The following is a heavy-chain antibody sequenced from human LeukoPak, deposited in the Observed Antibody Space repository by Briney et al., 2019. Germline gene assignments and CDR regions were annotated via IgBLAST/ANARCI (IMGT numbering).Heavy chain of an antibody. D-gene: IGHD1-1*01. CDR1: GFTFSSYA. Sequence: GGSLRLSCSASGFTFSSYAMHWVRQAPGKGLEWVAVISYDGSNKYYADSVKGRFTISRDNSKNTLYLQMNSLRAEDTAVYYCARGNWNPDAFDIWGQGTMVTVSS. J-gene: IGHJ3*02. V-gene: IGHV3-30*04. CDR3: ARGNWNPDAFDI. CDR2: ISYDGSNK.